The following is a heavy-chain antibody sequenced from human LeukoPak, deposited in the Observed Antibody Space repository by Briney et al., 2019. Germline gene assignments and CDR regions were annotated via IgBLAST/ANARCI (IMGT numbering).Heavy chain of an antibody. J-gene: IGHJ4*02. Sequence: PGGSLRLSCVVSGFTVSSNYMSWVRQAPGKGLEWVSVLYSGGNTYHADSVRGRFTISRDNSKYTLYLQMNSLRAEDTAVYYCAREGASSSFGYWGQGTLVTVSS. CDR2: LYSGGNT. D-gene: IGHD6-13*01. V-gene: IGHV3-53*01. CDR1: GFTVSSNY. CDR3: AREGASSSFGY.